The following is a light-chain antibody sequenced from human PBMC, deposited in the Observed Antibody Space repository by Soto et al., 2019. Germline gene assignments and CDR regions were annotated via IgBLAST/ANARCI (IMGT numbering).Light chain of an antibody. Sequence: DIQLTQSPSFLSASVGARVTITCRASQGISGSLAWYQQKPGKPPKLLIYAESTLQSGVPSRFSGSGSGTRGTLTISSLQPEDFATYYCQQVKSYPRTCGGGTRVEIK. V-gene: IGKV1-9*01. CDR2: AES. CDR1: QGISGS. J-gene: IGKJ4*01. CDR3: QQVKSYPRT.